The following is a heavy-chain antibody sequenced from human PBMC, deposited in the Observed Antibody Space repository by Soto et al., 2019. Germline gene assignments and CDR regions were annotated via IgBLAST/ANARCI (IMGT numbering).Heavy chain of an antibody. J-gene: IGHJ4*02. CDR1: GGTFSSYA. V-gene: IGHV1-69*12. Sequence: QVQLVQSGAEVKKPGSSVKVSCKPSGGTFSSYAISWVRQAPGQGLEWMGGLITLFGITNYARKFHGRVTISADESTSTAYMELRSLRSEDTAVYYCARVQRDRGPESYYFDYWGQGPQVTVAS. D-gene: IGHD3-10*01. CDR3: ARVQRDRGPESYYFDY. CDR2: LITLFGIT.